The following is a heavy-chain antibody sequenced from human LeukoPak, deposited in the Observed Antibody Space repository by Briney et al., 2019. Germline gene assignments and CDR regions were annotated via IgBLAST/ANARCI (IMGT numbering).Heavy chain of an antibody. J-gene: IGHJ3*02. V-gene: IGHV1-3*01. Sequence: KFQGRVTITRDTSASTAYMELSSLRSEDTAVYYCARDKAAAAFDIWGQGTMVTVSS. D-gene: IGHD6-13*01. CDR3: ARDKAAAAFDI.